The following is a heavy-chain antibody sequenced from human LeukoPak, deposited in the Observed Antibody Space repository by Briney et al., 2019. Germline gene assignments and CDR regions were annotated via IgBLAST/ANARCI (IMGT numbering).Heavy chain of an antibody. Sequence: GGSLRLSCAASGFTFSSYAMSWVRQAPGKGLEWVSAISGSGGSTYYADSVKGRFTISRDNSKNTLYLQMNSLRAEDTAVYYCAKSPTRITMVRGVDYWAREPWSPPPQ. D-gene: IGHD3-10*01. J-gene: IGHJ4*02. V-gene: IGHV3-23*01. CDR2: ISGSGGST. CDR3: AKSPTRITMVRGVDY. CDR1: GFTFSSYA.